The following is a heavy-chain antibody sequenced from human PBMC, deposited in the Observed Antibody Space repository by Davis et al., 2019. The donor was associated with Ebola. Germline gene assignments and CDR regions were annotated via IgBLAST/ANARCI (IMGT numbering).Heavy chain of an antibody. J-gene: IGHJ6*02. CDR2: FRSKIDGDAT. CDR1: GFILSGSS. CDR3: SMTTVTTDV. Sequence: PGGSLRLSCAASGFILSGSSLHWVRQASGKGLEWVGRFRSKIDGDATSYAASVKGRFTISRDDSKNTAYLQMNSLKTEDTAVYYCSMTTVTTDVWGQGTTVTVSS. D-gene: IGHD4-11*01. V-gene: IGHV3-73*01.